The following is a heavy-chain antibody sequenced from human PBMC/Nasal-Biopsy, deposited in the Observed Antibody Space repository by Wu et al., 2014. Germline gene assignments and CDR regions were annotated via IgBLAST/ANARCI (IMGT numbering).Heavy chain of an antibody. CDR2: VDWDDDK. Sequence: ALVKPTQESLTLTCTVSGFSLSTFRMGVTWIRQPPGKALEWLARVDWDDDKFYSSTLKTRLTISKDTSNNQVVLTMTNMDPVDTGTYYCARIQSSSWNGYYFYFMDVWGRRDHGHRLL. CDR1: GFSLSTFRMG. D-gene: IGHD6-13*01. V-gene: IGHV2-70*04. J-gene: IGHJ6*03. CDR3: ARIQSSSWNGYYFYFMDV.